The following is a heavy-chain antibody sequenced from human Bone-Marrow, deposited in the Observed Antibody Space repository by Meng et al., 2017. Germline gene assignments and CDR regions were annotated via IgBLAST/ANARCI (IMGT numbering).Heavy chain of an antibody. D-gene: IGHD3-3*01. Sequence: GESLKISCAASGFTFSSYWMHWVRQAPGKGLVWVSRINSDGSSTSYADSVKGRFTISRDNAKNTLYLQMNSLRAEDTAVYYCARDSPYYDFWSGYLPPPYYYYYYGMDVWGQGTTVTVSS. J-gene: IGHJ6*02. V-gene: IGHV3-74*01. CDR2: INSDGSST. CDR3: ARDSPYYDFWSGYLPPPYYYYYYGMDV. CDR1: GFTFSSYW.